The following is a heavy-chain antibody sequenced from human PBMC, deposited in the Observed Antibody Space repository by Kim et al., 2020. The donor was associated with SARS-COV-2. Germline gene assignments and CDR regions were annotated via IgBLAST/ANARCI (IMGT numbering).Heavy chain of an antibody. CDR1: GYSISSGYY. CDR3: ARGGPYGSGSYYGPNYY. CDR2: IYHSGST. J-gene: IGHJ6*01. D-gene: IGHD3-10*01. Sequence: SETLSLTCTVSGYSISSGYYWGWIRQPPGKGLEWIGSIYHSGSTYYNPSLKSRVTISVDTSKNQFSLKLSSVTAADTAVYYCARGGPYGSGSYYGPNYY. V-gene: IGHV4-38-2*02.